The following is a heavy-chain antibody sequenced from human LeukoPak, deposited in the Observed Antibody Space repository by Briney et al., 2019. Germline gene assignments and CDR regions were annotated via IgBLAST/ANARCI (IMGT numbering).Heavy chain of an antibody. CDR2: IYPGDSDT. J-gene: IGHJ4*02. V-gene: IGHV5-51*01. D-gene: IGHD3-22*01. Sequence: GESLQISCKGSGYSFTSYWIGWVRQLPGKGLEWMGIIYPGDSDTRYSPSFQGQVTISADKSISTAYLQWSSLKASDTAMYYCARRGYYYDSSGYYYVYWGQGTLVTVSS. CDR3: ARRGYYYDSSGYYYVY. CDR1: GYSFTSYW.